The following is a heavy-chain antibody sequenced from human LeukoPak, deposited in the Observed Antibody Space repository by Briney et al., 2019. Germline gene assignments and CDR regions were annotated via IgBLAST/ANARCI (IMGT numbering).Heavy chain of an antibody. V-gene: IGHV3-43*02. Sequence: PGGSLRLSCAASGFTFDDYAMHWVRQAPGKGLEWVSLISGDGGSTYYADSVKGRFTISRDNSKNSLYLQMNSLRIEDTALYYCAKDWRFRTVAGTGFFEYWGQGTLVTVS. J-gene: IGHJ4*02. CDR1: GFTFDDYA. CDR2: ISGDGGST. D-gene: IGHD6-19*01. CDR3: AKDWRFRTVAGTGFFEY.